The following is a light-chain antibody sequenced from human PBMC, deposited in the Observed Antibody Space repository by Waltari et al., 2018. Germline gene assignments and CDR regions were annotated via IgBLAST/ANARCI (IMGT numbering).Light chain of an antibody. CDR1: GANIGAGYD. Sequence: QSVLTPPPSVSGAPGQRVTISCTGSGANIGAGYDVRWYQPLPRAAPKLLIYGSTSRPLGVPDRFFGSTSGTSAFLAITGLQAEDEADYYCQSYDTTLSVVFGGGTKLTVL. CDR2: GST. J-gene: IGLJ3*02. CDR3: QSYDTTLSVV. V-gene: IGLV1-40*01.